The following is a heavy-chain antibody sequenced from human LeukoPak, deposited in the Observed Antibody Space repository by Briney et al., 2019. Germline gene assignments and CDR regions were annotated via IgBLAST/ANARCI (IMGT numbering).Heavy chain of an antibody. CDR2: ISDSGDST. CDR3: AKDARRSSGLYFFDH. D-gene: IGHD6-19*01. CDR1: GFTFSSHA. Sequence: GGSLRLSCAATGFTFSSHAMGWVRQAPGKGLEWVSVISDSGDSTYYADSVKGRFTISRDNSKNTLYLQMNSLRAEDTAVYYCAKDARRSSGLYFFDHGGQGTLVTVSS. V-gene: IGHV3-23*01. J-gene: IGHJ4*02.